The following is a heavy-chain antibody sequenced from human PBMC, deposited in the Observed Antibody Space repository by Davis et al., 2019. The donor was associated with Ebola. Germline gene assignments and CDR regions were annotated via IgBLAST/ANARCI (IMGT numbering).Heavy chain of an antibody. D-gene: IGHD3-9*01. J-gene: IGHJ6*02. CDR3: ARDLRYFDWFYYGMDV. CDR1: GFTVSSNY. Sequence: GGSLRLSCAASGFTVSSNYMNWVRQAPGKGLEWVSSISRSSSYIYYADSVKGRFTISRDNAKNSLYLQMNSLRAEDTAVYYCARDLRYFDWFYYGMDVWGQGTTVTVSS. CDR2: ISRSSSYI. V-gene: IGHV3-21*01.